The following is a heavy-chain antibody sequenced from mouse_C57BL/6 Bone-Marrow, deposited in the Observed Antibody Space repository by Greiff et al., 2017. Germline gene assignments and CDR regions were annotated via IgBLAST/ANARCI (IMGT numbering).Heavy chain of an antibody. J-gene: IGHJ4*01. CDR3: ARRWGDGYYDSMDY. CDR1: GYTFTSYW. Sequence: VQLQQPGAELVKPGASVKMSCKASGYTFTSYWITWVKQRPGQGLEWIGDIYPGSGSTNYNETFKSKATLTVDTSSSTAYMQLSSLTSEDSAVYYGARRWGDGYYDSMDYWGQGTSVTVSS. D-gene: IGHD2-3*01. CDR2: IYPGSGST. V-gene: IGHV1-55*01.